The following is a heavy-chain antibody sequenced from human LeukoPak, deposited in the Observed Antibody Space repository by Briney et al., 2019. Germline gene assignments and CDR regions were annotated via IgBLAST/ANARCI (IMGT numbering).Heavy chain of an antibody. Sequence: SQTLSLTCAISGESVYSNRAAWNWIRQSPSRGLEWLGRTYYRSKWYNHYAVSVKSRITVNPDTSKNHFSLQLNSVTPEDTAVYYCARTADGILDYWGQGTLVTVSS. CDR2: TYYRSKWYN. J-gene: IGHJ4*02. CDR1: GESVYSNRAA. D-gene: IGHD5-24*01. CDR3: ARTADGILDY. V-gene: IGHV6-1*01.